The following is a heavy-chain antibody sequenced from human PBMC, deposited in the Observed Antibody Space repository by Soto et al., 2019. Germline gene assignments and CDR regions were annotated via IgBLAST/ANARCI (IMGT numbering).Heavy chain of an antibody. V-gene: IGHV1-2*04. CDR1: GYTFTGYY. Sequence: QVQLVQSGAEVKKPGASVKVSCKASGYTFTGYYMHWVRQAPGQGLEWMGWINPNSGGTNYAQKFQGWVTMTRDTSISTAYMELSRLRSDDTAVYYCARASPPRTRRGGMDVWGQGTTVTVSS. D-gene: IGHD2-2*01. CDR3: ARASPPRTRRGGMDV. J-gene: IGHJ6*02. CDR2: INPNSGGT.